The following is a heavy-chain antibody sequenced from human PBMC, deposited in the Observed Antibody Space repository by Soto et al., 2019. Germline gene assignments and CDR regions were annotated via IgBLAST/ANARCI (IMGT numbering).Heavy chain of an antibody. D-gene: IGHD4-17*01. V-gene: IGHV3-23*01. CDR1: GFIFGSYA. CDR2: ISGSGGST. Sequence: EVQLLESGGGLVQPGGSLRLSCAASGFIFGSYAMNWVRQAPGKGLEWVSAISGSGGSTYYADSMKGRFTISRDNFQNTLSLQMNSLRAEDTAVYYCAKRRGGTYGDYAPFDYWGQGTLVTVSS. CDR3: AKRRGGTYGDYAPFDY. J-gene: IGHJ4*02.